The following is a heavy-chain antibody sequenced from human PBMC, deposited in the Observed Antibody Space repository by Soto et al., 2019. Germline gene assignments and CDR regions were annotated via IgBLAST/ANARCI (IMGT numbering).Heavy chain of an antibody. Sequence: ASVKVSCKASGYTFTSNYMHWVRQAPGQGLEWMGIINPSGGSTSYAQKFQGRVTMTRDTSTSTVYMVLSSLRSEDTAVYYCASDYEWELHRFDLLRQGTLVTVSS. V-gene: IGHV1-46*01. CDR3: ASDYEWELHRFDL. CDR2: INPSGGST. D-gene: IGHD1-26*01. CDR1: GYTFTSNY. J-gene: IGHJ5*02.